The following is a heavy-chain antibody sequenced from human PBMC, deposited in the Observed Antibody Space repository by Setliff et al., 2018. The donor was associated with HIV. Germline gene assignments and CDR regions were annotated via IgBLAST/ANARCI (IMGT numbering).Heavy chain of an antibody. CDR2: IKQDGTYT. J-gene: IGHJ4*02. V-gene: IGHV3-7*01. Sequence: GGSLRLSCAASGFTFSSHWMSWVRQAPGKGLEWVANIKQDGTYTFYAESVKGRFTISRDNAKSTLYLQMNSLSPDDTAVYYCVKDPREGAGYFDYWGQGTQVTVSS. CDR1: GFTFSSHW. D-gene: IGHD1-26*01. CDR3: VKDPREGAGYFDY.